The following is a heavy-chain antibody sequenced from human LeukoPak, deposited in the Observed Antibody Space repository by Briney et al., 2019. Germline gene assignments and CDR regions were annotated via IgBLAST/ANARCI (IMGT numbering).Heavy chain of an antibody. Sequence: GGSLRLSCVASGFTFGKYWMSWVRQTPGKGLEWVSVISGGGGSTDYADSVKGRFTVSRDNSKNTLYLQMDSLTVEDTAVYYCAKSYDISRFYPYWGQGTLVTVSS. CDR1: GFTFGKYW. CDR2: ISGGGGST. J-gene: IGHJ4*02. CDR3: AKSYDISRFYPY. V-gene: IGHV3-23*01. D-gene: IGHD3-22*01.